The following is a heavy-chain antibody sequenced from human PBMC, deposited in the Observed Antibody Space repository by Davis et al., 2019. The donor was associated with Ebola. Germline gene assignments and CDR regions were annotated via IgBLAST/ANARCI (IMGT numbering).Heavy chain of an antibody. CDR1: GLTFSSYW. J-gene: IGHJ4*02. V-gene: IGHV3-7*01. CDR3: ARVFRIAVGGVFDS. Sequence: PGGSLRLSCATSGLTFSSYWMTWVRQAPGKGLEWVASINEHGGEESYVDSVRDRFIISRDNAKNLLYLQMNSLRAEDTAVYYCARVFRIAVGGVFDSWGQGTLVTVSS. CDR2: INEHGGEE. D-gene: IGHD6-19*01.